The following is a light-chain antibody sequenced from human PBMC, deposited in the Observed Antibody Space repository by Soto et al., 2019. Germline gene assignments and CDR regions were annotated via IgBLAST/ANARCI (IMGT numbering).Light chain of an antibody. CDR2: DNN. Sequence: QSVLTQPPSVSGAPGQRVTISCTGSSSNIGAGYDVQWYQQLPGTAPKLLIYDNNNRPSGVPDRFSGSKSGTSASLAITGLQAEDEADYDCQSYGSSLSGSHVVFGGGTKLTVL. V-gene: IGLV1-40*01. CDR3: QSYGSSLSGSHVV. CDR1: SSNIGAGYD. J-gene: IGLJ2*01.